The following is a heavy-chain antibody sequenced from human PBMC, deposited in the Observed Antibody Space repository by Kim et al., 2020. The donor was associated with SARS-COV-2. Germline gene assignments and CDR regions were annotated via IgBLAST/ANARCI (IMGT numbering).Heavy chain of an antibody. D-gene: IGHD3-10*01. CDR3: ATINLGWGFVMNAFDI. Sequence: ASVKVSCKVSGYTLTELSMHWVRKAPGKGLEWMGGFDPEDGETIYAQKFQGRVTMTEDTSTDTAYMELSSLRSEDTAVYYCATINLGWGFVMNAFDIWGQGTMVTVSS. J-gene: IGHJ3*02. CDR1: GYTLTELS. V-gene: IGHV1-24*01. CDR2: FDPEDGET.